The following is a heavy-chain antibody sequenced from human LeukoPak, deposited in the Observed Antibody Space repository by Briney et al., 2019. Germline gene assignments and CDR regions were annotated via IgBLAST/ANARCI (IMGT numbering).Heavy chain of an antibody. V-gene: IGHV4-39*01. CDR3: ARQDTLTHYYVMDV. J-gene: IGHJ6*02. D-gene: IGHD3-9*01. Sequence: PSETLSLTCTVSGGSISRTSHYWGWIRQSPGKGLEWIGSIYYSGSTYYNPSLESRVTISVDTSKNQFSLKVSSATAADTAVYYCARQDTLTHYYVMDVWGQGTTVTVSS. CDR2: IYYSGST. CDR1: GGSISRTSHY.